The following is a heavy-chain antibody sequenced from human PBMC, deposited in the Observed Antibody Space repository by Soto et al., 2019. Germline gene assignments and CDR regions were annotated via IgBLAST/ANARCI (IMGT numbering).Heavy chain of an antibody. Sequence: QVQLVQSGAEVKKPGASVKVSCKASGYTFTSYYMHWVRQAPGQGLEWMGIINPSGGSTSYAQKFQGRVTMTRDTSTSTVYMELSSLRSEDTAVYCCALTGGSGAFDIWGQGTMVTVSS. V-gene: IGHV1-46*03. CDR1: GYTFTSYY. CDR2: INPSGGST. CDR3: ALTGGSGAFDI. J-gene: IGHJ3*02. D-gene: IGHD1-26*01.